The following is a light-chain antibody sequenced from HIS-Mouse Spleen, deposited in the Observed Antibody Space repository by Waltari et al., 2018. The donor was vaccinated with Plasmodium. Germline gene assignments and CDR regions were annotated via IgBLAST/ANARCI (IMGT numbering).Light chain of an antibody. CDR1: ALPKEY. V-gene: IGLV3-10*01. Sequence: SNELTQPPSVSVSPGQTARLTCSGDALPKEYAYWNQQKAGQAPVLVIYEDSKRPSGIPERFSGSSSGTMATLTISGAQVEDEADYYCYSTDSSGNHRVFGGGTKLTVL. J-gene: IGLJ3*02. CDR2: EDS. CDR3: YSTDSSGNHRV.